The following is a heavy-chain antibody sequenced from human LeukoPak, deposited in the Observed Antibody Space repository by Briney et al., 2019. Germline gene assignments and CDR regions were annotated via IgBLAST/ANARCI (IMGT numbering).Heavy chain of an antibody. CDR3: ARQTTVTTSDY. D-gene: IGHD4-17*01. Sequence: GESLKISCKGSGYSFTSYWISWVRQVPGKGLEWMGRIDPSDSYTNYSPSFQGHVTISADKSISTAYLQWTSLKASDTAMYYCARQTTVTTSDYWSQGTLVTVSS. J-gene: IGHJ4*02. V-gene: IGHV5-10-1*01. CDR2: IDPSDSYT. CDR1: GYSFTSYW.